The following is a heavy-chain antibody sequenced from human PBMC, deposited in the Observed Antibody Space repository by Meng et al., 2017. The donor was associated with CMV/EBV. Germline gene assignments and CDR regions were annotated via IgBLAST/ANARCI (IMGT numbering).Heavy chain of an antibody. Sequence: QGRLVQAGAEVKKPGASVKVSCKTSGYTFTSYYMHWVRQAPGQGLEWMGIINPSGGSTSYAQKFQGRVTMTRDTSTSTVYMELSSLRSEDTAVYYCARARSRKGSSYIAAAGPQMDYWGQGTLVTVSS. CDR3: ARARSRKGSSYIAAAGPQMDY. V-gene: IGHV1-46*01. CDR1: GYTFTSYY. J-gene: IGHJ4*02. CDR2: INPSGGST. D-gene: IGHD6-13*01.